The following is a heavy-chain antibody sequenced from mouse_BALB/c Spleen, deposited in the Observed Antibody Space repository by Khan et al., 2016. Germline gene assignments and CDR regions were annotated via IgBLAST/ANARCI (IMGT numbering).Heavy chain of an antibody. CDR3: ASGDNDEDYLDC. V-gene: IGHV9-3-1*01. J-gene: IGHJ2*01. D-gene: IGHD2-4*01. CDR2: INTYTGES. Sequence: QIQLVQSGPELKKPGETVKISCKASGYTFTNYGMNWVKQAPGKGLKWMGWINTYTGESTYADDFKGRFAFSLETSASTAYLQINNLKNEDTATXFSASGDNDEDYLDCWGQSTTLTVSS. CDR1: GYTFTNYG.